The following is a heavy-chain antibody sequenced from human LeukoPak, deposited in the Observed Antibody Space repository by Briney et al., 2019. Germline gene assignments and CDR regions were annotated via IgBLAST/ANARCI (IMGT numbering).Heavy chain of an antibody. J-gene: IGHJ4*02. CDR2: ISYDGSNK. V-gene: IGHV3-30*04. Sequence: GGSLRLSCAASGFTFSSYAMHWVRQAPGKGLEWVAVISYDGSNKYYADSVKGPFTISRDNSKNTLYLQMNSLRAEDTAVYYCARTWEEYYFDYWGQGTLVTVSS. CDR3: ARTWEEYYFDY. CDR1: GFTFSSYA. D-gene: IGHD1-26*01.